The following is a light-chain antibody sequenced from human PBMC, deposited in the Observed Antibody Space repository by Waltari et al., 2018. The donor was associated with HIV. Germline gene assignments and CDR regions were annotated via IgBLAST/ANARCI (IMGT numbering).Light chain of an antibody. CDR3: QQYNQWPRT. J-gene: IGKJ2*01. CDR1: QSLTIN. CDR2: GAS. Sequence: EVVMTQSPATLSVSPGARATLSCRASQSLTINFAWYQQKPGQAPRLLIYGASTRATGVPARFSGSGSGTEFTLTISSLQSEDFAVYYCQQYNQWPRTFGQGTKVEIK. V-gene: IGKV3D-15*01.